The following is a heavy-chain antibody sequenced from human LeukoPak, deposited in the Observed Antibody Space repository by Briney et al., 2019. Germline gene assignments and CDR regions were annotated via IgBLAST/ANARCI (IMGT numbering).Heavy chain of an antibody. CDR1: GGTFSSYA. CDR2: INPNSGGT. CDR3: ARDGPPKRWDPGSVDY. Sequence: GSSVKVSCKASGGTFSSYAISWVRQAPGQGLEWMGWINPNSGGTNYAQKFQGRVTMTRDTSISTAYMELSRLRSDDTAVYYCARDGPPKRWDPGSVDYWGQGTLVTVSS. V-gene: IGHV1-2*02. D-gene: IGHD1-26*01. J-gene: IGHJ4*02.